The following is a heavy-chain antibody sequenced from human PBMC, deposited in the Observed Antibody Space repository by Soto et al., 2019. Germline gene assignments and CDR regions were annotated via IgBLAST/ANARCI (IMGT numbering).Heavy chain of an antibody. D-gene: IGHD2-15*01. V-gene: IGHV5-51*01. Sequence: GESLKISCKGSGYTFTSYWIGWVRQMPGEGLEWMGVIYPSDSDIRYSPSFQGKVTISADKSITTAYLQWSSLKAADTAMYYCVRSGTSSGRFSHYWGQGTLVTAPQ. J-gene: IGHJ4*02. CDR2: IYPSDSDI. CDR1: GYTFTSYW. CDR3: VRSGTSSGRFSHY.